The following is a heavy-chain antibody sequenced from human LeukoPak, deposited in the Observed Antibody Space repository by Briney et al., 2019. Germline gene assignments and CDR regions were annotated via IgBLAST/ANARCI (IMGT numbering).Heavy chain of an antibody. CDR3: ARDPLSTNDFDI. D-gene: IGHD1-1*01. J-gene: IGHJ3*02. Sequence: SETLSLTCTVSGGSISSGGYYWSWVRQHPGKGLEWIGYIYYSGSTYYNPSLKSRVTISEETSKNQFSLKLSSVTAADTAVYFCARDPLSTNDFDIWGQGTMVTVSS. V-gene: IGHV4-61*08. CDR1: GGSISSGGYY. CDR2: IYYSGST.